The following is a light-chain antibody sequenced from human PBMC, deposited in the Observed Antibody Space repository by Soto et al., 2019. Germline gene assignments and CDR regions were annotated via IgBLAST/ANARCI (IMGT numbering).Light chain of an antibody. V-gene: IGKV3-15*01. CDR3: QQYKTWPL. Sequence: MMMTQSPATLSVSPGERVTLSCRTSHSVNSHVAWYQQKPGQAPRLLLYGASTRATGIPVSLSGSGFGTDFTLTISSMQSEDFAVYYCQQYKTWPLFGHGTRLEIK. CDR1: HSVNSH. CDR2: GAS. J-gene: IGKJ5*01.